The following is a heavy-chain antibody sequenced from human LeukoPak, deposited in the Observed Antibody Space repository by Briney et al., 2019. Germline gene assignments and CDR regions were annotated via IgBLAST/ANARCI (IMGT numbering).Heavy chain of an antibody. D-gene: IGHD5-24*01. CDR3: ARWLQLIGYDY. J-gene: IGHJ4*02. Sequence: NPSETLSLTCAVSGYPISSGYYWAWIRRPPGRGLEWIGSIYHSGSTYYNPSLKSRVTISVDTSKNQFSLKLSSVTAADTAVYYCARWLQLIGYDYWGQGTLVTVSS. CDR1: GYPISSGYY. CDR2: IYHSGST. V-gene: IGHV4-38-2*01.